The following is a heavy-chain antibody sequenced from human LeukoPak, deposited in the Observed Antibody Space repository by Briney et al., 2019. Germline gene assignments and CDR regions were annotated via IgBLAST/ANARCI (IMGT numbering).Heavy chain of an antibody. Sequence: SETLSLTCTVSGGSISSYYWSWIRQPPGKGLEWIGYIYTSGSTNYNPSLKSRATISVDTSKNQFSLKLSSVTAADTAVYYCARARAYYYYYYMDVWGKGTTVTVSS. CDR2: IYTSGST. CDR1: GGSISSYY. J-gene: IGHJ6*03. V-gene: IGHV4-4*09. CDR3: ARARAYYYYYYMDV.